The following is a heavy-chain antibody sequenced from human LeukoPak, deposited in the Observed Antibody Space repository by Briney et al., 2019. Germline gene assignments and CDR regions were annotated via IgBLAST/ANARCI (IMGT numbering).Heavy chain of an antibody. CDR2: INYSGST. Sequence: PSETLSLTCAVYGGSFSGYYWSWIRQPPGKGLEWIGEINYSGSTNYNPSLRSRVTISVDTSKNQFSLKLSSVTTADTAVYYCARGGYSYGSRYYYGMDVWGQGTTVTVSS. V-gene: IGHV4-34*01. D-gene: IGHD5-18*01. J-gene: IGHJ6*02. CDR3: ARGGYSYGSRYYYGMDV. CDR1: GGSFSGYY.